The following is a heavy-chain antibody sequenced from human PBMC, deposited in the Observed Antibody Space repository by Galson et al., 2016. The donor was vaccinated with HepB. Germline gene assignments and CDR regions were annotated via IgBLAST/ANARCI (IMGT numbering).Heavy chain of an antibody. CDR1: EYTFTTCY. Sequence: SVKVSCKASEYTFTTCYMHWVRQAPGRGLEWMGLVNPTDFSTDHAQRFHGRITETRDTSTRTVYLELGSLSSEDTAMYYCACEKTSGLKHFDSWGQGTLVTVSS. V-gene: IGHV1-46*01. CDR3: ACEKTSGLKHFDS. J-gene: IGHJ4*02. D-gene: IGHD1-26*01. CDR2: VNPTDFST.